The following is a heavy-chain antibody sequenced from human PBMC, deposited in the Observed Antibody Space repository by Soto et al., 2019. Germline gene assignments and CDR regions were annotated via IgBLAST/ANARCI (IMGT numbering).Heavy chain of an antibody. J-gene: IGHJ4*02. CDR2: IIPIFGTA. V-gene: IGHV1-69*13. D-gene: IGHD2-21*02. CDR3: ARDQAYCGGDCYSGYFDY. CDR1: GGTFSSYA. Sequence: ASVKVSCKASGGTFSSYAISWVRQAPGQGLEWMGGIIPIFGTANYAQKFQGRVTITADESTSTAYMELSSLRSEDTAVYYCARDQAYCGGDCYSGYFDYWGQGTLVTVSS.